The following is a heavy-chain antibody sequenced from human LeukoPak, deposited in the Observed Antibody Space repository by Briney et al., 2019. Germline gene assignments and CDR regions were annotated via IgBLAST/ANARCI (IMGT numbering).Heavy chain of an antibody. CDR2: IIPIFGTA. CDR3: ATLGSGVSGHRIDY. J-gene: IGHJ4*02. CDR1: RYTFTGYY. Sequence: VASVKVSCKASRYTFTGYYMQWVRQAPGQGLEWMGGIIPIFGTANYAQKFQGRVTITADESTSTAYMELSSLRSEDTAVYYCATLGSGVSGHRIDYWGQGTLVTVSS. V-gene: IGHV1-69*13. D-gene: IGHD3-10*02.